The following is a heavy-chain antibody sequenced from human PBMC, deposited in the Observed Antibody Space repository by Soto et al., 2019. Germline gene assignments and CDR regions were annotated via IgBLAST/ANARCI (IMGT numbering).Heavy chain of an antibody. CDR2: IYYSGST. Sequence: SETLSLTCTVSGGSISSSSYYWGWIRQPPGKGLEWIGSIYYSGSTYYNPSLKSRVTISVDTSKNQFSLKLSSVTAADTAVYYCARSLLFLEWLFGVDYWGQGTLVTVSS. D-gene: IGHD3-3*01. V-gene: IGHV4-39*01. CDR3: ARSLLFLEWLFGVDY. CDR1: GGSISSSSYY. J-gene: IGHJ4*02.